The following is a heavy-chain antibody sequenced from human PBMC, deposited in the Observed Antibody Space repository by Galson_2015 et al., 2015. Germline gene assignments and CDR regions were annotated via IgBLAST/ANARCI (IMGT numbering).Heavy chain of an antibody. CDR3: ARDRCSGGSCDSGWNGWDY. V-gene: IGHV3-30*04. D-gene: IGHD2-15*01. CDR1: GFTFGIYT. J-gene: IGHJ4*02. CDR2: LSYGSNT. Sequence: RLSCAASGFTFGIYTMHWVRPAPGRGLEWVAVLSYGSNTYYTDSVKGRFTISRDNSKNTLYLQMNSLRTEDTAVYYCARDRCSGGSCDSGWNGWDYWGQGTRVTVSS.